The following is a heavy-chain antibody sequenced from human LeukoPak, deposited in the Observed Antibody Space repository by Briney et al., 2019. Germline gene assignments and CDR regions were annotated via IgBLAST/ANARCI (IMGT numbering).Heavy chain of an antibody. V-gene: IGHV3-9*01. J-gene: IGHJ5*02. CDR3: AKDSGYDFWSGYNWFDP. D-gene: IGHD3-3*01. CDR1: GFTFDDYA. CDR2: ISWNSGSI. Sequence: PGGSLRLSCAASGFTFDDYAMHWVRQAPGEGLEWVSGISWNSGSIGYADSVKGRFTISRDNAKNSLYLQMNSLRAEDTALYYCAKDSGYDFWSGYNWFDPWGQGTLVTVSS.